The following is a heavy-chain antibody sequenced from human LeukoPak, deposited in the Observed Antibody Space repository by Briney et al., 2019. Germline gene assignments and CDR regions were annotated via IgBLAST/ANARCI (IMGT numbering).Heavy chain of an antibody. D-gene: IGHD1-26*01. CDR3: ARASGSFDY. CDR2: IWSDGSNK. V-gene: IGHV3-33*01. CDR1: GFTFSTYG. J-gene: IGHJ4*02. Sequence: GGSLRLSCAASGFTFSTYGLHWVRQAPGKGLEWVAVIWSDGSNKYYAGSVKGRFTISRDNSKSTMYLQMNSLRAEDSAVYYCARASGSFDYWGQGTLVTVSS.